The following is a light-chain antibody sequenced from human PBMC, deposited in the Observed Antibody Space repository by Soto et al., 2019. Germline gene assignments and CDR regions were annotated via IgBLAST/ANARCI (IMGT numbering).Light chain of an antibody. Sequence: EVVLTQSPDTVSLSPGERATLSCRASQSVDSYLVWYQHKPGQAPRLLIYGASTRATGIPARFSGSGSGTEFTLTISSLQSEDFAVYYCQQYNNWPQTFGQGTKVDI. CDR2: GAS. V-gene: IGKV3-15*01. CDR3: QQYNNWPQT. CDR1: QSVDSY. J-gene: IGKJ1*01.